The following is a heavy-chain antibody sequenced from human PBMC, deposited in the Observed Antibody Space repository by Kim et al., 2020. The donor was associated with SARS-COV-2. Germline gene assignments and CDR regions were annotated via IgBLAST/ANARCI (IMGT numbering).Heavy chain of an antibody. V-gene: IGHV3-23*01. CDR3: LKGGWGWIWDY. Sequence: GGSLRLSCTTSGFTFFGHAMSWVRQAPGKGLEWVSSIDGSDGTTYYVDSVKGRFSIYRDDSRNTLYLQMSALRADDTAAYYCLKGGWGWIWDYWGQGTLVTVSS. CDR1: GFTFFGHA. J-gene: IGHJ4*02. D-gene: IGHD2-21*01. CDR2: IDGSDGTT.